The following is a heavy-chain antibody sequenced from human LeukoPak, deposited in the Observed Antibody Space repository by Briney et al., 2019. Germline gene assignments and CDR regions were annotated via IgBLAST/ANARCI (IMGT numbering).Heavy chain of an antibody. V-gene: IGHV4-34*01. D-gene: IGHD4-17*01. CDR1: GTSFTSYY. CDR3: ARMTTGHDY. Sequence: SETLSLTCGVSGTSFTSYYWSWIRQAPGKGLEWIGEVNHSGYTNMNPSLKSRVTISVDTSKNQFSLMMTSVTAADTAVYFCARMTTGHDYWGQGILVTVSS. J-gene: IGHJ4*02. CDR2: VNHSGYT.